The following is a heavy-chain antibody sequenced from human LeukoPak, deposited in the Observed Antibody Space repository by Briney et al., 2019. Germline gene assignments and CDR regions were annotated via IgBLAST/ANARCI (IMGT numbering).Heavy chain of an antibody. Sequence: PGGSLRLPCAASGFTFSSYSMNWVRQAPGKGLEWVSYIRSDGSTIFYADSVKGRFTISRDNAKNSLFLQMNSLRAEDTAVYYCARVLRYCSGGNCYSGGLGYMDVWGKGTTVTISS. CDR3: ARVLRYCSGGNCYSGGLGYMDV. CDR1: GFTFSSYS. CDR2: IRSDGSTI. V-gene: IGHV3-48*04. D-gene: IGHD2-15*01. J-gene: IGHJ6*03.